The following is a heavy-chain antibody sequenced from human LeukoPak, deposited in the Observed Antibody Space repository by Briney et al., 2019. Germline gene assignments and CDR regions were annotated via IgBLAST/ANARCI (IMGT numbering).Heavy chain of an antibody. CDR3: ARLYDILTGYNYYYMDV. V-gene: IGHV3-30-3*01. D-gene: IGHD3-9*01. Sequence: GRSLRLSCTASGFTFSTYAMHWVRQAPGKGLEWVAVISYDGTNKYYADSMKGRFTISRDNSKNTLYLQMNSLRAEDTAVYYCARLYDILTGYNYYYMDVWGKGTTVTVSS. CDR1: GFTFSTYA. J-gene: IGHJ6*03. CDR2: ISYDGTNK.